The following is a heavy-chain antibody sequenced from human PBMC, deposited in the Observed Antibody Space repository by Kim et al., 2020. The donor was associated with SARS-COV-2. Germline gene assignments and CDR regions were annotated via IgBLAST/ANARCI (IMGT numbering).Heavy chain of an antibody. Sequence: SVEGQFTISRDNSKNTVYLQMNSLRAEDTAVYYCARYRDGYSYGSSGMDVWGQGTTVTVSS. D-gene: IGHD5-18*01. CDR3: ARYRDGYSYGSSGMDV. J-gene: IGHJ6*02. V-gene: IGHV3-30*07.